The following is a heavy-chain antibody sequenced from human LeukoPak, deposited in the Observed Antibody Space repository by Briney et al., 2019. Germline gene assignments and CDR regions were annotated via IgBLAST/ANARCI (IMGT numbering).Heavy chain of an antibody. CDR2: IYANAGQT. J-gene: IGHJ4*02. CDR3: AKDRPKGIAVAPPLDY. D-gene: IGHD6-19*01. CDR1: GFTFSSHA. Sequence: GGSLRLSCAASGFTFSSHAMNWVRQAPGKGLEWVSGIYANAGQTFYADSVKGRFTMSRDNSKNTLYLQMDSLRAEDTAVYYCAKDRPKGIAVAPPLDYWGQGTLVTVSS. V-gene: IGHV3-23*01.